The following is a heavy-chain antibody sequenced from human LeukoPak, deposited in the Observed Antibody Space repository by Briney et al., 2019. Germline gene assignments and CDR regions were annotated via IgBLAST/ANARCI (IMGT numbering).Heavy chain of an antibody. CDR1: GYSFTSYW. J-gene: IGHJ4*02. V-gene: IGHV5-51*01. Sequence: GESLKISCKGSGYSFTSYWIGWVRQMPGKGLEWMGIINPGDSDTRYSPSFQGQVTISADKSMNTAYLQWSSLKASDTAMYYCARRTGTSGWYSLDYWGQGTLATVSS. D-gene: IGHD6-19*01. CDR2: INPGDSDT. CDR3: ARRTGTSGWYSLDY.